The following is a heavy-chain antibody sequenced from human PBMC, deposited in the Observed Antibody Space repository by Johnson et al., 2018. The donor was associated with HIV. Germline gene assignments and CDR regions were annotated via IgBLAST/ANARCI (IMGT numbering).Heavy chain of an antibody. V-gene: IGHV3-23*04. Sequence: VQLVESGGGLVQPGGSLTLSCVGSGFTFSSYAMRWVRQAPGKGLEWVSGISGGGGNTYYADSVKGRFTISRDNSKTMMWLQMDSLRVEDTAIYYCARQLARGAFDIWDQGTMVTVSS. CDR3: ARQLARGAFDI. J-gene: IGHJ3*02. D-gene: IGHD5-18*01. CDR1: GFTFSSYA. CDR2: ISGGGGNT.